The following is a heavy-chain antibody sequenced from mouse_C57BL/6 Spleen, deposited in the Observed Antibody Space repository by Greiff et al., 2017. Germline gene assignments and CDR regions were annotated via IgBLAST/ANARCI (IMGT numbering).Heavy chain of an antibody. D-gene: IGHD1-1*01. Sequence: QVQLQQSGAELVKPGASVKISCKASGYAFSSYWMNWVKQRPGKGLKWIGQIYPGDGDTNYNGKFKGKATLTADKSSSTAYMQLSSLTSEDSAVYFCARCASFYYGSSYGYFDVWGTGTTVTVSS. CDR2: IYPGDGDT. CDR1: GYAFSSYW. V-gene: IGHV1-80*01. CDR3: ARCASFYYGSSYGYFDV. J-gene: IGHJ1*03.